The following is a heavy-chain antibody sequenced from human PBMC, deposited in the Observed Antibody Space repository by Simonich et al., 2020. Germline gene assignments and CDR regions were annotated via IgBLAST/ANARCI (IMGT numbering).Heavy chain of an antibody. V-gene: IGHV1-18*01. D-gene: IGHD2-15*01. CDR3: ARASRGTWWYYYFDY. Sequence: QVQLVQSGAEVKKPGASVKVSCKASGYTFTSYGISWVRQAPGQGLEGMGLISAYNGKTNYEQKLQGKVTMNTDTATSTAYMELRSLRADDTAGYYCARASRGTWWYYYFDYWGQGTLVTVSS. CDR1: GYTFTSYG. CDR2: ISAYNGKT. J-gene: IGHJ4*02.